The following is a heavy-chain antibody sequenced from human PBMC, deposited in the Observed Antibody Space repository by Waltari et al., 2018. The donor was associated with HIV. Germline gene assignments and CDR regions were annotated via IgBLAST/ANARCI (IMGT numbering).Heavy chain of an antibody. CDR3: ARGGTFDSAGHYLFVS. V-gene: IGHV4-59*01. D-gene: IGHD3-22*01. CDR2: IYYSGNA. Sequence: QVQLQESGPGLVKPSETLSLTCPVSGDSITTYFWNWIRQPPGKGLEWIGYIYYSGNANYNPSLKSRVSMSLDTSRNQFSLKLTSVTAADAAVYYCARGGTFDSAGHYLFVSWGQGTLVTVSS. CDR1: GDSITTYF. J-gene: IGHJ4*02.